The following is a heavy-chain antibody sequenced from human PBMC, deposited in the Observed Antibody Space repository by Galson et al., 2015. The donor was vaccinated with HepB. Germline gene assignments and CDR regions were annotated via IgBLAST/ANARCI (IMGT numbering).Heavy chain of an antibody. CDR1: GGTFSSYA. CDR3: ARGGTYYDILTGWGYFDY. V-gene: IGHV1-69*06. D-gene: IGHD3-9*01. J-gene: IGHJ4*02. CDR2: IIPIFGTA. Sequence: VKVSCKASGGTFSSYAISWVRQAPGQGLEWMGGIIPIFGTANYAQKFQGRVTITADKSTSTAYMELSSLRSEDTAVYYCARGGTYYDILTGWGYFDYWGQGTLVTASS.